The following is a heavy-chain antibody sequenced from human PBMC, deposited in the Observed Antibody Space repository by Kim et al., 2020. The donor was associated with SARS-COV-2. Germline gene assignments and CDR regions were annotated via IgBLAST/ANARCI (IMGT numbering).Heavy chain of an antibody. J-gene: IGHJ5*02. CDR1: GGSISSYY. CDR3: ARDAYCSGGSCYSGGWFDP. Sequence: SETLSLTCTVSGGSISSYYWSWIRQPPGKGLEWIGYIYYSGSTNYNPSLKSRVTISVDTSKNQFSLKLSSVTAADTVVYYCARDAYCSGGSCYSGGWFDPWGQGTLVTVSS. CDR2: IYYSGST. D-gene: IGHD2-15*01. V-gene: IGHV4-59*01.